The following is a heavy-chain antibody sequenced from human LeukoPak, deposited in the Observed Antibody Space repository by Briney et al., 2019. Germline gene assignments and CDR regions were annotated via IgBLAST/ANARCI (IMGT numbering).Heavy chain of an antibody. CDR1: GGTFSSHT. J-gene: IGHJ6*02. CDR3: ARIPSGDVDTAMVMYYHYGMDV. Sequence: SVKVSCKASGGTFSSHTISWVRQAPEQGLEWMGRIIPLFGIVNYAQKFQDRVTITADKSTSTAYMEVSSLRSEGTAVYYCARIPSGDVDTAMVMYYHYGMDVWGQGTTVTVSS. V-gene: IGHV1-69*02. D-gene: IGHD5-18*01. CDR2: IIPLFGIV.